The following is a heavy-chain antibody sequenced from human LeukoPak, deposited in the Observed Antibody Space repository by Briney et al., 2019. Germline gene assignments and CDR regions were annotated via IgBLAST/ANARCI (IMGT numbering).Heavy chain of an antibody. CDR3: AREAVTRSYFDY. CDR1: GFTVSSNY. J-gene: IGHJ4*02. D-gene: IGHD4-17*01. V-gene: IGHV3-53*01. Sequence: PGGSLRLSCAASGFTVSSNYMSWVRQAPGKGLEWVSIIFSGGSTYYADSVKGRFTISRDNSKNTLYLQMNSLRAEDTAVYYCAREAVTRSYFDYWGQGTLVTVS. CDR2: IFSGGST.